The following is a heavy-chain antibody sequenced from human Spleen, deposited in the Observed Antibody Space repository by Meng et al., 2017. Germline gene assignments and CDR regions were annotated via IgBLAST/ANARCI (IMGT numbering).Heavy chain of an antibody. Sequence: QVQLQQWGAGLLKPSETLPLTCAVYGGSFSDYYWSWIRQPPGKGLEWIGEIIDRGSTNYNPSLKSRIAISVDTSKNQFSLKLSSVTAADTAVYYRAGGPNWGQGTLVTVSS. V-gene: IGHV4-34*01. CDR3: AGGPN. CDR1: GGSFSDYY. J-gene: IGHJ4*02. CDR2: IIDRGST.